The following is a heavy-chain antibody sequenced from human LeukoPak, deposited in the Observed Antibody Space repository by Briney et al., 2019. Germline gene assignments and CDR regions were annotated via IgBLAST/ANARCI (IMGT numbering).Heavy chain of an antibody. Sequence: SGTLSLTCAVSGGSISSSNWWSWVRQPPGKGLEWIGEIYHSGSTNYNPSPKSRVTISVDTSKNQFSLKLTSITAADTAVYYCARVRGGTYNHYFDYWGQGTLVTVSS. V-gene: IGHV4-4*02. CDR3: ARVRGGTYNHYFDY. CDR1: GGSISSSNW. J-gene: IGHJ4*02. CDR2: IYHSGST. D-gene: IGHD5-24*01.